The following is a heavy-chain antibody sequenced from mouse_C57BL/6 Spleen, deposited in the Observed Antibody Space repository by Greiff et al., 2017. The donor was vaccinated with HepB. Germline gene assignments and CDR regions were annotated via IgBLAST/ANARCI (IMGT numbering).Heavy chain of an antibody. V-gene: IGHV1-82*01. Sequence: VQLQQSGPELVKPGASVKISCKASGYAFSSSWMNWVKQRPGKGLEWIGRIYPGDGDTNYNGKFKGKATLTADKSSSTAYMQLSSLTSEDSAVYFCARGVRSYSNYVGFAYWGQGTLVTVSA. D-gene: IGHD2-5*01. CDR3: ARGVRSYSNYVGFAY. J-gene: IGHJ3*01. CDR2: IYPGDGDT. CDR1: GYAFSSSW.